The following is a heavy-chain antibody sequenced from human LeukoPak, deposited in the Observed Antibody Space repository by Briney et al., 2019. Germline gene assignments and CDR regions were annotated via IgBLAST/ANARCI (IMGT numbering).Heavy chain of an antibody. Sequence: SETLSLTCTVSGGPISSSSYYWGWIRQPPGKGLEWIGSIYYSGSTYYNPSLKSRVTISVDTSKNQFSLKLSSVTAADTAVYYCARQPPDSSGGYYFDYWGQGTLVTVSS. V-gene: IGHV4-39*01. CDR2: IYYSGST. J-gene: IGHJ4*02. CDR1: GGPISSSSYY. D-gene: IGHD3-22*01. CDR3: ARQPPDSSGGYYFDY.